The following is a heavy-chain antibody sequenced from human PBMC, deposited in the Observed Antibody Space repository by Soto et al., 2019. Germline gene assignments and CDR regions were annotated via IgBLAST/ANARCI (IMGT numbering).Heavy chain of an antibody. Sequence: QVQLVESGGGVVQPGRSLRLSCATSGFTFSTYGMHWVRQAPGNGLEWVAVISSDGSNKYQADSVKGRFTISRDNSKNTLYLQMNSLRAEDTAAYYCAKAKYSGSSYFDYWGQGTLVTVSS. J-gene: IGHJ4*02. D-gene: IGHD1-26*01. V-gene: IGHV3-30*18. CDR3: AKAKYSGSSYFDY. CDR2: ISSDGSNK. CDR1: GFTFSTYG.